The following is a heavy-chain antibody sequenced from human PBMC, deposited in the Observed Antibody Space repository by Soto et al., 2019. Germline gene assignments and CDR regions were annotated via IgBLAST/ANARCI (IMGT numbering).Heavy chain of an antibody. CDR3: ARGVRGVATIAIGFYLDY. CDR1: GFIFNSYG. J-gene: IGHJ4*02. CDR2: ISDDGSKI. V-gene: IGHV3-30*03. D-gene: IGHD5-12*01. Sequence: QVQLVESGGGVVQPGRSLRLSCAASGFIFNSYGMHWIRQAPGKGLSWVAVISDDGSKIFYADSVKGRFTISRDNSNNTLDLQMNSLRGGETAGYYCARGVRGVATIAIGFYLDYWGQGTPVTTSS.